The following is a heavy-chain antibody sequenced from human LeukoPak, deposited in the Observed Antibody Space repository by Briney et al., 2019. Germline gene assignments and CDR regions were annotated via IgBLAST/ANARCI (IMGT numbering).Heavy chain of an antibody. CDR2: ISSSSSYI. D-gene: IGHD1-26*01. Sequence: GGSLRPSCAASGFTFSSYSMNWVRQAPGKGLEWVSSISSSSSYIYYADSVKGRFTISRDNAKNSLYLQMNSLRAEDTAVYYCARDRTVGDTPIFDYWGQGTLVTVSS. CDR1: GFTFSSYS. CDR3: ARDRTVGDTPIFDY. J-gene: IGHJ4*02. V-gene: IGHV3-21*04.